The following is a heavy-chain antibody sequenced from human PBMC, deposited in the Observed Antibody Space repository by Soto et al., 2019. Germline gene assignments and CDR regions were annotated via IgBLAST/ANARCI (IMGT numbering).Heavy chain of an antibody. CDR1: GGTFSSYA. J-gene: IGHJ5*02. CDR2: IIPIFGTA. CDR3: ARVDGYNYGNWLDP. V-gene: IGHV1-69*13. Sequence: SVKVSCKASGGTFSSYAISWVRQAPGQGLEWMGGIIPIFGTANYAQKFQGRVTITADESTSTAYMELSSLRSEDTAVYYCARVDGYNYGNWLDPWGQGTLVTVSS. D-gene: IGHD5-12*01.